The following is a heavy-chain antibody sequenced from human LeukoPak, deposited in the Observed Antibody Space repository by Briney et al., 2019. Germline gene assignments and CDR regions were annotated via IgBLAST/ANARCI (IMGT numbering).Heavy chain of an antibody. CDR3: GSVRGILSYFDL. J-gene: IGHJ2*01. CDR2: INLNTGGT. CDR1: GYTFSDDY. Sequence: ASVNVSCKASGYTFSDDYIHWVRQATGQGPERMGWINLNTGGTNYAQKFDGRFSMTRDTSINTAFMELSGLTFDDTAVYYCGSVRGILSYFDLWGRGTLVTVSS. D-gene: IGHD3-16*01. V-gene: IGHV1-2*02.